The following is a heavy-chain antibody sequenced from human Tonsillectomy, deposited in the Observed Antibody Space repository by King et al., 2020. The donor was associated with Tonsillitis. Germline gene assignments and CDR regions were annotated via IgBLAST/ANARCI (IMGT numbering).Heavy chain of an antibody. J-gene: IGHJ6*04. CDR2: INHSGST. CDR3: ARAPECGSSPGRMDV. V-gene: IGHV4-34*01. D-gene: IGHD6-6*01. CDR1: GGSFSGYY. Sequence: VQLQQWGAGLLKPSETLSLTCAVYGGSFSGYYWSWIRQPPGKGLEWIGEINHSGSTNYNPSLKSRVTISVDTSKNQFSLKLSSVTAADTAVYYCARAPECGSSPGRMDVWGKGTTVTVSS.